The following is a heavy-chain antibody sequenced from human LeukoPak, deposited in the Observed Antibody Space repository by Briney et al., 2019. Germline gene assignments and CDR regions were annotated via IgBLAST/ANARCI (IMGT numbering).Heavy chain of an antibody. D-gene: IGHD4-17*01. CDR2: IGTAGDT. J-gene: IGHJ4*02. CDR1: GFTFSSYD. CDR3: ARDPIRVTTVTPNDY. Sequence: GSLRLSCAASGFTFSSYDMHWVRQATGKGLEWVSAIGTAGDTYYPGSVKGRFTISRENAKNSLYLQMNSLRAEDTAVYYCARDPIRVTTVTPNDYWGQGTLVTVSS. V-gene: IGHV3-13*01.